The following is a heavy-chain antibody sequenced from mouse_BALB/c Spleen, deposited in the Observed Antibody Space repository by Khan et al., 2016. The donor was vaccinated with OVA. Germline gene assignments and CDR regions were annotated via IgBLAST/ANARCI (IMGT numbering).Heavy chain of an antibody. CDR1: GYSITSDYA. J-gene: IGHJ4*01. CDR2: ISYSGST. Sequence: EVQLQESGPGLVKPSQSLSLTCTVTGYSITSDYAWNWIRQFPGNKLEWMGYISYSGSTNYNPSLKSRISITRDTSKNQFFLQLNSVTTEDTATYYWARDGTLDNYAMDYWGQGTSVTVSS. D-gene: IGHD2-1*01. CDR3: ARDGTLDNYAMDY. V-gene: IGHV3-2*02.